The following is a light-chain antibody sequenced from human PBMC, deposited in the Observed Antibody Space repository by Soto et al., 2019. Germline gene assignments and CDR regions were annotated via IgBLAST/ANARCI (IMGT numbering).Light chain of an antibody. Sequence: QSVLTQPPSASGTPGQGITISCSGSSSNIGSNYVYWYQQLPGTAPKLLIYRNIQRPSGVPDRFSGSKSGSTASLVISGLRSEVEADYFCSGWDDSLRGYIFGPGTKLTVL. CDR1: SSNIGSNY. CDR2: RNI. V-gene: IGLV1-47*01. J-gene: IGLJ1*01. CDR3: SGWDDSLRGYI.